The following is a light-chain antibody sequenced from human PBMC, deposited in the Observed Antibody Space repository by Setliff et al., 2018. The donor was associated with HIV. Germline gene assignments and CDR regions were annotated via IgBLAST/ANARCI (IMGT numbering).Light chain of an antibody. J-gene: IGLJ1*01. CDR2: DVS. CDR3: SSYRSTPLYV. CDR1: SSDVGTYNF. V-gene: IGLV2-14*03. Sequence: QSVLTQPASVSGSPGQSITISCTGTSSDVGTYNFVSWYQQHAGKAHKLMIYDVSNRPSGVSNRFSGSKSGNTASLTISGLQAEDEADYYCSSYRSTPLYVFGTGTKVTVL.